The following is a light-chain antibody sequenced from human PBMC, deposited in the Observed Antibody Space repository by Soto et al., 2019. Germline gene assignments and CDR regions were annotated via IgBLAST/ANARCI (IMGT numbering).Light chain of an antibody. J-gene: IGKJ4*01. V-gene: IGKV3-11*01. CDR3: QERSNDVN. CDR2: DAF. Sequence: EIVLTQSPATLSLSPGERATLSCRASQSVSSYVAWYQQKPGQALTLVIYDAFHRAPGVPARFSGSGSGTDFTLTRSRLESEGFAVYYCQERSNDVNFGGLTKVEI. CDR1: QSVSSY.